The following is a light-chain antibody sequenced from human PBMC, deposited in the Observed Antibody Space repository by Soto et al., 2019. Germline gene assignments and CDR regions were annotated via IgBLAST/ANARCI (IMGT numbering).Light chain of an antibody. CDR3: QSYDSSLSGYVV. CDR1: SSNIGAGYD. CDR2: GNS. J-gene: IGLJ2*01. V-gene: IGLV1-40*01. Sequence: QSVLTQPPSVSGAPGQRVTISCTGSSSNIGAGYDVHGYQQLPGTAPKLLIYGNSNRPSGFPNRFSCSKSVTSASLAITGLQSEDEADYYCQSYDSSLSGYVVFGGGTKVTVL.